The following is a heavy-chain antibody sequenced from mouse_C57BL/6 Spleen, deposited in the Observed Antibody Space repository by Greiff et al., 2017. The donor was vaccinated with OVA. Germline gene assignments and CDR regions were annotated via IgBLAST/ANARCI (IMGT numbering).Heavy chain of an antibody. Sequence: QVQLKESGPGLVQPSQCLSITCTASGFSLTSYGVHWVRQSPGKGLEWLGVIWSGGSTDYNAAFMSRLSITKDNSKSQVFFKMNSLKADDTAIYYCSYGNYEGAWCAYWGQGTLVTVSA. J-gene: IGHJ3*01. D-gene: IGHD2-1*01. CDR2: IWSGGST. CDR1: GFSLTSYG. CDR3: SYGNYEGAWCAY. V-gene: IGHV2-5*01.